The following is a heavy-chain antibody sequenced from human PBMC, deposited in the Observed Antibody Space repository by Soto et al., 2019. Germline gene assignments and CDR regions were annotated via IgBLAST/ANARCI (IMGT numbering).Heavy chain of an antibody. CDR1: GFTFSSYS. Sequence: GRSVRLSCAAAGFTFSSYSRNWVRQAPGKGLEWVSYISSSSSTMFYADSVKGRFTISRDNAKNSLYLQMSSLRAEDTAVYYCARAVAAGVYWGQGTLVTVSS. V-gene: IGHV3-48*01. CDR2: ISSSSSTM. D-gene: IGHD3-10*01. J-gene: IGHJ4*02. CDR3: ARAVAAGVY.